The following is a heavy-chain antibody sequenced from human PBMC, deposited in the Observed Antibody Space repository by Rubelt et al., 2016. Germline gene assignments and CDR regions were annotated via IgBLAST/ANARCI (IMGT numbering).Heavy chain of an antibody. CDR1: GYTFTTYG. CDR2: IRTYNGNT. D-gene: IGHD2-2*01. J-gene: IGHJ5*02. CDR3: ARGYCSSANCLFNWFDP. Sequence: QVQLVQSGAEVKKPGASVKVSCKASGYTFTTYGISWVRQAPGQGLEWMGWIRTYNGNTNYAQKSQCRVTVTTDTSTSTAYRELRSLRSDDTAMYFCARGYCSSANCLFNWFDPWGQGTLVTVSS. V-gene: IGHV1-18*01.